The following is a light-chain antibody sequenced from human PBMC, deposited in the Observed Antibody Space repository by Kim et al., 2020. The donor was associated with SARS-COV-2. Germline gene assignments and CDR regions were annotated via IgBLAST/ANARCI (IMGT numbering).Light chain of an antibody. CDR2: DAS. Sequence: SLSPGDRATLSCRASQSVSSYLAWYQQKPGQAPRLLLYDASNRATGIPARFSGSGSGTDFTLTISSLEPEDFAVYYCHQRSNWPQTFGQGTKLEIK. V-gene: IGKV3-11*01. J-gene: IGKJ2*01. CDR3: HQRSNWPQT. CDR1: QSVSSY.